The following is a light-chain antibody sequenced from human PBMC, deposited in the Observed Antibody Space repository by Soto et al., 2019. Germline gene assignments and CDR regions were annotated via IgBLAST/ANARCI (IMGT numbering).Light chain of an antibody. CDR1: SSNIGSNT. V-gene: IGLV1-44*01. CDR2: SYN. Sequence: QSVLTQPPSASGTPGQRVTISCSGSSSNIGSNTVNWYQQLPGTAPKLLIYSYNQRPSGVPDRFSGSKSVTSASLAISGRQSEEEADYYCAAWDDSLNGYVFGTGTKVTVL. CDR3: AAWDDSLNGYV. J-gene: IGLJ1*01.